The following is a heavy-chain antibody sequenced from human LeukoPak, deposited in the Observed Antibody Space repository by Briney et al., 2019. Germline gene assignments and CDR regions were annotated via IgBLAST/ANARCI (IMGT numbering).Heavy chain of an antibody. CDR1: GFTFSDYY. J-gene: IGHJ6*02. CDR2: ISSSGSTI. Sequence: GGSLRLSCAASGFTFSDYYMSWIRQAPGKGLEWVSYISSSGSTIYCADSVKGRFTISRDNAKNSLYLQMNSLRAEDTAVYYCARDRGQLWLLDYYYYGMDVWGQGTTVTVSS. D-gene: IGHD5-18*01. V-gene: IGHV3-11*01. CDR3: ARDRGQLWLLDYYYYGMDV.